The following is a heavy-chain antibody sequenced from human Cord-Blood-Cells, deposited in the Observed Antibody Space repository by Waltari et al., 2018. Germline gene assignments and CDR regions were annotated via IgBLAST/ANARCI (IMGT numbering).Heavy chain of an antibody. D-gene: IGHD6-13*01. V-gene: IGHV3-53*01. Sequence: EVQLVESGGGLIQPGGSLRLSCAASGFTVSSNYMSWVRQAPGKGLEWVSVIYSGGSTYYADSVKGRFTISRDNSKNTLYLQINSLRAEDTAVYYCARLDSSSWSHFDYWGQGTLVTVSS. CDR1: GFTVSSNY. J-gene: IGHJ4*02. CDR2: IYSGGST. CDR3: ARLDSSSWSHFDY.